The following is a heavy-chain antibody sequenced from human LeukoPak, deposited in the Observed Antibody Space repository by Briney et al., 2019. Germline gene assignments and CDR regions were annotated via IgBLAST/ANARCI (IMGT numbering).Heavy chain of an antibody. CDR3: AGELLYYGSGSIDY. D-gene: IGHD3-10*01. CDR2: ISSSSSYI. J-gene: IGHJ4*02. Sequence: GGSLRLSCAASGFTFSSYSMNWVRQAPGKGLEWVSYISSSSSYIYYADSGKGRFTISRDNAKNSLYLQMISLRAEDTAVYYCAGELLYYGSGSIDYWGQGTLVTVSS. CDR1: GFTFSSYS. V-gene: IGHV3-21*01.